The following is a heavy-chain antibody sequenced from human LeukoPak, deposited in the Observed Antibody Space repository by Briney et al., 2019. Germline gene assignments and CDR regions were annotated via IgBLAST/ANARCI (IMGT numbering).Heavy chain of an antibody. Sequence: GGSLRLSCAASGFTFSNYDMHWVRQAPGKGLEWLAVISYDGTNKYYADSVKGRFTISRDNSKNTLHLQMNSLRAEDTAVYYCAKDDRGNEAPFDYWGQGTLVTVSS. CDR1: GFTFSNYD. CDR3: AKDDRGNEAPFDY. J-gene: IGHJ4*02. V-gene: IGHV3-30*18. CDR2: ISYDGTNK.